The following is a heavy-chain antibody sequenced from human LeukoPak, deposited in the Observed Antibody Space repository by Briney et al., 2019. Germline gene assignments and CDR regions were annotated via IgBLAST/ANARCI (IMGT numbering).Heavy chain of an antibody. CDR1: GFTFGDYA. Sequence: PGGSLRLSCTASGFTFGDYAMSWVRQAPGKGLEWVGFIRSKAYGGTTEYAAFVKGRFTISRDDSKSIAYLQMNSLKTEDTAVYYCTREQTPLVAAADYWGQGTLVTVSS. J-gene: IGHJ4*02. D-gene: IGHD6-13*01. CDR3: TREQTPLVAAADY. V-gene: IGHV3-49*04. CDR2: IRSKAYGGTT.